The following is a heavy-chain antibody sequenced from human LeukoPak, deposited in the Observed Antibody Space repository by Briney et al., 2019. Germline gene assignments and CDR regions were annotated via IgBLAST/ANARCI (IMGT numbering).Heavy chain of an antibody. J-gene: IGHJ4*02. CDR2: ISYDGSNK. D-gene: IGHD5-24*01. Sequence: PGRSLRLSCAASGFTFSSYAMHWVRQAPGKGLEWVAVISYDGSNKYYADSVKGRFTISRDNSKNTLYLQMNSLRAEDTAVYYCARSPRVGDGYSNWGQGTLVTVSS. V-gene: IGHV3-30-3*01. CDR1: GFTFSSYA. CDR3: ARSPRVGDGYSN.